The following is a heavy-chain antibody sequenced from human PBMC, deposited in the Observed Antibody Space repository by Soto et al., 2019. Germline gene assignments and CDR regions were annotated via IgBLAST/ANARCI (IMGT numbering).Heavy chain of an antibody. CDR1: GGSISSGGYY. D-gene: IGHD3-3*01. CDR3: ARDLNDFWSGILDY. CDR2: IYYSGST. Sequence: SETLSLTCTVSGGSISSGGYYWSWIRQHPGKGLEWIGYIYYSGSTYYNPSLKSRVTISVDTSKNQFSLKLSSVTAADTAVYYCARDLNDFWSGILDYWGQGTLVTVSS. J-gene: IGHJ4*02. V-gene: IGHV4-31*03.